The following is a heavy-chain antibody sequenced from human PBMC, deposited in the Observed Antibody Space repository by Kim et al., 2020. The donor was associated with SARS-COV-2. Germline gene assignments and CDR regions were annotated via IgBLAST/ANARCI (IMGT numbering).Heavy chain of an antibody. CDR1: GYTFTTYD. CDR3: ARSRTVVSYYYYYGMDV. Sequence: ASVKVSCKASGYTFTTYDINWVRQASGQGLEWMGWMSPNSGNTGYARKFQGRVTMTRNTSISTAYMELSSLRSEDTAVYYCARSRTVVSYYYYYGMDVWGQGTTVTVSS. V-gene: IGHV1-8*01. CDR2: MSPNSGNT. D-gene: IGHD2-2*01. J-gene: IGHJ6*02.